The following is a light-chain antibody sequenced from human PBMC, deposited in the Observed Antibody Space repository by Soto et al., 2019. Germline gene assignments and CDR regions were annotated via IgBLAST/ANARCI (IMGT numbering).Light chain of an antibody. J-gene: IGLJ2*01. CDR1: SSDIGNYDF. CDR3: SSYTTSTSFIL. Sequence: QSARTQPASVSGSPGQSITISCTGTSSDIGNYDFVSWYQQVPGTAPKAMIYEVSSRPSGVSNRFSVYKSGNTASLNIAGLKAEDDGYYYGSSYTTSTSFILFGGGTKLTVL. V-gene: IGLV2-14*01. CDR2: EVS.